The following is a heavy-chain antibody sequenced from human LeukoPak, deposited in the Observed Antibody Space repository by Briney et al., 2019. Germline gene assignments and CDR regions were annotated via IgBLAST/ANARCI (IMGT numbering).Heavy chain of an antibody. V-gene: IGHV4-34*01. J-gene: IGHJ4*02. CDR2: INHSGST. Sequence: SETLSLTCAVYGGSFSGYYWSWIRQPPGKGLEWIGEINHSGSTNYNPSLKSRVTISVDTSKNQFSLKLSSVTAADTAVYYCARGPSELKLRSLYYFDYWGQGTLVTVSS. CDR3: ARGPSELKLRSLYYFDY. CDR1: GGSFSGYY. D-gene: IGHD1-26*01.